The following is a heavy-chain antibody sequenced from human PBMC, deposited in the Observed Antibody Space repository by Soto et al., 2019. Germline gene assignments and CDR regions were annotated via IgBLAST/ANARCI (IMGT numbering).Heavy chain of an antibody. V-gene: IGHV1-46*01. Sequence: QVQLVQSGAEVKKPGASVKVSCKASGYNFTHYYIHWVRQAPGQGLEWMGIINPNGGSTTYAQKFRAGFTITRDTSTSTVYMELSSLRSEDSAVDYCATSVNSAMAFDYWGQGTLVTVSS. CDR2: INPNGGST. CDR3: ATSVNSAMAFDY. J-gene: IGHJ4*02. CDR1: GYNFTHYY. D-gene: IGHD5-18*01.